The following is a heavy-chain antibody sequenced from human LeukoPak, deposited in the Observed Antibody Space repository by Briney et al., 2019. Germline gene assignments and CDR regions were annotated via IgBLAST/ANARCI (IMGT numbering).Heavy chain of an antibody. D-gene: IGHD3-22*01. V-gene: IGHV1-46*01. J-gene: IGHJ3*02. Sequence: ASVKLSCKASGYIFTSYYMLWVPQAPGQGLEWMGVINPIGGSIRYAQKFEGRVTITRHTSTSTVYMELSSLRSEETAVYYCARGRNYEDSSGYYYEGDAFDIWGKGKMVTVSS. CDR3: ARGRNYEDSSGYYYEGDAFDI. CDR1: GYIFTSYY. CDR2: INPIGGSI.